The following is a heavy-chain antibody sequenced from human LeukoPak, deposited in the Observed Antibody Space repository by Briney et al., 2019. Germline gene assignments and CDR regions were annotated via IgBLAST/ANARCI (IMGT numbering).Heavy chain of an antibody. CDR3: ARNRSTTAVDY. CDR1: GFTFSSYG. V-gene: IGHV3-33*01. Sequence: GGSLRLSCAASGFTFSSYGMHWVRQAPGRGLEWVAVIWYDGSNKYYADSVKGRFTISRDNSKNTLYLQINGLRAEDTAVYYCARNRSTTAVDYWGQGTLVTVSS. CDR2: IWYDGSNK. J-gene: IGHJ4*02. D-gene: IGHD1-26*01.